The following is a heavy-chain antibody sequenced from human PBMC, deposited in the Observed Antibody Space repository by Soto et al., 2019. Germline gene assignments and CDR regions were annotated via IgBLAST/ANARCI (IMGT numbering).Heavy chain of an antibody. J-gene: IGHJ5*02. CDR2: INEDEGEK. CDR3: ARGDFYSGDL. CDR1: GFTFRSYW. D-gene: IGHD4-4*01. Sequence: EVQLVESGGGLVQPGGSLRLSCVASGFTFRSYWMSWVRQAPGKGLEWVANINEDEGEKNYVDSVKGRFTISRDNAKNSLYLQMNSLRAEDTAMYFCARGDFYSGDLWGQGTLVTVSP. V-gene: IGHV3-7*05.